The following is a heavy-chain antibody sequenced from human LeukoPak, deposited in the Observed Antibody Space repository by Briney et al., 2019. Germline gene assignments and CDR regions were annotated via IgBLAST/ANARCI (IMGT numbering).Heavy chain of an antibody. CDR1: GGTFSSYT. CDR2: IIPILGIA. D-gene: IGHD2-21*01. V-gene: IGHV1-69*02. CDR3: ARYLLSNEVAFDI. J-gene: IGHJ3*02. Sequence: GSSVKVSCKASGGTFSSYTISWVRQAHGQGLEWMGRIIPILGIANYAQKFQGRVTITADKSTSTAYMELSSLRSEDTAVYYCARYLLSNEVAFDIWGQGTMVNVSS.